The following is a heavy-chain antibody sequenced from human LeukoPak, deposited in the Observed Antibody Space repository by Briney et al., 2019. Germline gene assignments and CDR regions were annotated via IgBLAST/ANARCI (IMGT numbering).Heavy chain of an antibody. CDR2: ISYDGSNK. CDR1: GFTFSSYT. CDR3: ARVNVDTAMAPFFDY. D-gene: IGHD5-18*01. J-gene: IGHJ4*02. Sequence: GGSLRLSCAASGFTFSSYTMHWVRQAPGKGLEWVAVISYDGSNKYYADSVKGRFTISRDNSKNTLYLQMNSLRAEDTAVYYCARVNVDTAMAPFFDYWGQGILVTVSS. V-gene: IGHV3-30*04.